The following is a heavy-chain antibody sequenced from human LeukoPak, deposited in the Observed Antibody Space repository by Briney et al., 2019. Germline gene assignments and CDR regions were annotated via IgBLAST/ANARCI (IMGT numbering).Heavy chain of an antibody. CDR2: ICTSGST. D-gene: IGHD3-10*01. CDR1: GGSISSYY. V-gene: IGHV4-4*07. J-gene: IGHJ6*02. Sequence: SETLSLTCTVSGGSISSYYWSWIRQPAGKGLEWIGRICTSGSTNYNPSLKSRVTMSVDTSKNQFSLKLSSVTAADTAVYYCAREPAGLRSYYYGMDVWGQGTTVTVSS. CDR3: AREPAGLRSYYYGMDV.